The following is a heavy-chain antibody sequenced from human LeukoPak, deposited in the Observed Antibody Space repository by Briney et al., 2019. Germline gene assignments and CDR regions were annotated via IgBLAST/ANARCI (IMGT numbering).Heavy chain of an antibody. J-gene: IGHJ4*02. CDR2: INTDGTST. CDR1: GFTFSSYW. V-gene: IGHV3-74*01. Sequence: PGGSPRLSCVASGFTFSSYWMHWVRQAPGKGLVWVSRINTDGTSTTYADSVKGRFTISRDNAKNTLYLQMNSLRAEDTAVYYCTRRTSVLPFDYWGQGTLVTVSS. CDR3: TRRTSVLPFDY. D-gene: IGHD2-8*01.